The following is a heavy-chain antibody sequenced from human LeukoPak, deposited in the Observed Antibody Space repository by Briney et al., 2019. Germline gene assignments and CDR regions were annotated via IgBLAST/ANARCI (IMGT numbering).Heavy chain of an antibody. J-gene: IGHJ5*02. V-gene: IGHV4-39*07. CDR1: GVSISSSNSY. D-gene: IGHD3-10*01. CDR2: IYYSGNT. CDR3: ARSGSGSYYNQNWFDP. Sequence: SETLSLTCTVSGVSISSSNSYWGWIRQPPGKGLEWIGSIYYSGNTYYNASLKSQVTMSVDTSKNQFSLKLSSVTAADTAVYYCARSGSGSYYNQNWFDPWGQGTLVTVSS.